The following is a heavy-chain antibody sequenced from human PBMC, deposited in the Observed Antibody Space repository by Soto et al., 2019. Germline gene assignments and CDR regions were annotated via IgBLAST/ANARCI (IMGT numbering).Heavy chain of an antibody. CDR2: IIPILGIA. CDR1: GGTFSSYT. V-gene: IGHV1-69*08. J-gene: IGHJ4*02. D-gene: IGHD3-22*01. CDR3: ARERDYYDSSGYYPAFDY. Sequence: QVQLVQSGAEVKKPGSSVKVSCKASGGTFSSYTISWVRQAPGQGLEWMGRIIPILGIANYAQKFQGRVTINADKSTSTAYMELSSLRSEDTAVYYCARERDYYDSSGYYPAFDYWGQGTLVTVSS.